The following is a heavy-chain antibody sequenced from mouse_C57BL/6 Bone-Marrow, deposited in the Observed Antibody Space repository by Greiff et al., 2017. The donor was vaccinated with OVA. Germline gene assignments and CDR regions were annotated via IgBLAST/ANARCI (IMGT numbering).Heavy chain of an antibody. Sequence: QVQLQQSGPELARPWASVTISCQAFYTFSRGVHFAIRDTNYWLQWVKQRPGQGLDGIGAIYPGYGDTSYNQKFKAKTTLTADHSSSTAYMQLSSLTSEDSAVYYGACHYYYCSSYVNWYFDVWGTGTTVTVSS. J-gene: IGHJ1*03. CDR1: YTFSRGVH. CDR2: GQGLDGIG. D-gene: IGHD1-1*01. V-gene: IGHV1-87*01. CDR3: SEDSAVYYGACHYYYCSSYVNWYFDV.